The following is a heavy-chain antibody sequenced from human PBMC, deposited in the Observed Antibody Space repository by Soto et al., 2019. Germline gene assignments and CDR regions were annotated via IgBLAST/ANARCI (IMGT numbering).Heavy chain of an antibody. CDR1: GGTFSSYA. D-gene: IGHD6-19*01. Sequence: SVKVSCKASGGTFSSYAISWVREAPGQGLEWMGGIIPIFGTANYAQKFQGRVTITADESTSTAYMELSSLRSEDTAVYYCARGHSDSSGWYGRGYYFDYWGQGTLVTVSS. V-gene: IGHV1-69*13. CDR2: IIPIFGTA. J-gene: IGHJ4*02. CDR3: ARGHSDSSGWYGRGYYFDY.